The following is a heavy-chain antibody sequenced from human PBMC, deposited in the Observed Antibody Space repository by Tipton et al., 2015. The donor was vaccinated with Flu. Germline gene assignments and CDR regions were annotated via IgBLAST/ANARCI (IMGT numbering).Heavy chain of an antibody. CDR2: TFHSGNT. Sequence: GLVKPSETLSLICGVSGDSIRSSNYYWGWIRQPPGKGLEWIGNTFHSGNTYLNPSLKSRVTISVDTSKNQFSLKLSSVTAADTAVYYCARRDYSNYVSEPKNCFDPWGQGTLVSVSS. CDR3: ARRDYSNYVSEPKNCFDP. D-gene: IGHD4-11*01. V-gene: IGHV4-39*07. CDR1: GDSIRSSNYY. J-gene: IGHJ5*02.